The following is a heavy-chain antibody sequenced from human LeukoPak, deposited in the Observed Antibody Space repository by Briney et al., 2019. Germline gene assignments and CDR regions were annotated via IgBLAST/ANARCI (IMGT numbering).Heavy chain of an antibody. Sequence: GSLRLSCAASGFTFSSHSMNWVRQAPGKGLEWVSSISSSSSHIYYADSVKGRFTISRDNAKNSLYPQMNSLRAEDTAVYYCARGGLYSSSSYYYYMDVWGKGTTVTVSS. V-gene: IGHV3-21*01. J-gene: IGHJ6*03. D-gene: IGHD6-6*01. CDR2: ISSSSSHI. CDR3: ARGGLYSSSSYYYYMDV. CDR1: GFTFSSHS.